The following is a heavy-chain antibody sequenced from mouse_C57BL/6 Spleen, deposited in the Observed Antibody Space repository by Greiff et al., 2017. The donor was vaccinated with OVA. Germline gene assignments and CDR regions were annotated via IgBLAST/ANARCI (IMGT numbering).Heavy chain of an antibody. J-gene: IGHJ4*01. V-gene: IGHV1-55*01. CDR3: ARWSMMRAMDY. CDR2: IYPGSGST. CDR1: GYTFTSYW. D-gene: IGHD2-3*01. Sequence: QVQLKQPGAELVKPGASVKMSCKASGYTFTSYWITWVKQRPGQGLEWIGDIYPGSGSTNYNEKFKSKATLTVDTSSSTAYMQLSSLTSEDSAVYYCARWSMMRAMDYWGQGTSVTVSS.